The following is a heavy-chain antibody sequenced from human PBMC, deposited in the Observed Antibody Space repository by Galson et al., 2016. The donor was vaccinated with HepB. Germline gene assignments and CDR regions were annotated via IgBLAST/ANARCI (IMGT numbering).Heavy chain of an antibody. CDR1: GFTFSSYG. Sequence: SLRLSCAASGFTFSSYGMHWVRQAPGKGLEWVAVIWYDGSNKYYADSVKGRFTISRDNSKNTLYLQMNSLRAEDTAVYYCARSLWSGYYNGMDVWGQGTTVTVSS. CDR2: IWYDGSNK. V-gene: IGHV3-33*01. CDR3: ARSLWSGYYNGMDV. D-gene: IGHD3-3*01. J-gene: IGHJ6*02.